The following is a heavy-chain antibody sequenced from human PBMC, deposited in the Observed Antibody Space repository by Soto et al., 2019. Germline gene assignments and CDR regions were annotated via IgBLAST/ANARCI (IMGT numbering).Heavy chain of an antibody. D-gene: IGHD6-25*01. Sequence: QVQLVESGGGVVQPGRSLRLSCAASGFTFSSYAMHWVRQAPGKGLEWVAVISYDGSNKYYADSVKGRFTIARDNSKNTLFQEMNSMRGEDTAVYYCARDAPAPGLASGYNRALDYWGQGTPVTVSS. CDR3: ARDAPAPGLASGYNRALDY. CDR2: ISYDGSNK. V-gene: IGHV3-30-3*01. J-gene: IGHJ4*02. CDR1: GFTFSSYA.